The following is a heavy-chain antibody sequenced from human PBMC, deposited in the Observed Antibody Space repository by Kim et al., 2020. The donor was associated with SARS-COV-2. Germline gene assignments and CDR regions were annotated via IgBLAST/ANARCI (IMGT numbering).Heavy chain of an antibody. CDR3: ARTRSYGGPDY. CDR1: GGTFSSYA. D-gene: IGHD4-17*01. J-gene: IGHJ4*02. CDR2: IIPILGIA. Sequence: SVKVSCKASGGTFSSYAISWVRQAPGQGLEWMGRIIPILGIANYAQKFQGRVTITADKSTSTAYMELSSLRSEDTAVYYCARTRSYGGPDYWGQGTLVTVSS. V-gene: IGHV1-69*04.